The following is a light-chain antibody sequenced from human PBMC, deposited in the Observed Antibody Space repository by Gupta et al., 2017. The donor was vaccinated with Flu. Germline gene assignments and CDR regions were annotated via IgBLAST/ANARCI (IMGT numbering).Light chain of an antibody. CDR2: AAS. CDR3: QQSYSDTAVT. CDR1: QTISSY. J-gene: IGKJ1*01. Sequence: DIQLTQSPSSLSASVGDRVTITCRASQTISSYLHWYQQKPGKAPKFLIYAASRLQSGVPSRFSGSGSGTDFTLTISGLQPEDFATYYWQQSYSDTAVTLGQGTKVEVK. V-gene: IGKV1-39*01.